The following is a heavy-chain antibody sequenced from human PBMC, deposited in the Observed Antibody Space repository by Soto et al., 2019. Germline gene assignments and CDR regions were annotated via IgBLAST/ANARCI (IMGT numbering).Heavy chain of an antibody. CDR2: IYYSGST. CDR1: GGSISSSSYY. J-gene: IGHJ6*02. V-gene: IGHV4-39*01. CDR3: ARHGGGSAYYDFWSGYYTADGMDV. D-gene: IGHD3-3*01. Sequence: PSETLSLTCTVSGGSISSSSYYWGWIRQPPGKGLEWIGSIYYSGSTYYNPSLKSRVTISVDTSKNQFSLKLSSVTAADTAVYYCARHGGGSAYYDFWSGYYTADGMDVWGQGTMVTVSS.